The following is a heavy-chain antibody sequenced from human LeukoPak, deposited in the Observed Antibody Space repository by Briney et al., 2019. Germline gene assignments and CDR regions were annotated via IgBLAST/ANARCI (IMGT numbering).Heavy chain of an antibody. CDR2: IYHSGTT. D-gene: IGHD3-3*02. V-gene: IGHV4-38-2*02. J-gene: IGHJ5*02. Sequence: SETLSLTCTVSDYSISSDDYWGWIRQPPGKGLEWIGSIYHSGTTYYTPSLKSRVTISVDTSKNQFSLKLSSVTAADTAVYYCARGWSILRGGDWFDPWGQGTLVTISS. CDR1: DYSISSDDY. CDR3: ARGWSILRGGDWFDP.